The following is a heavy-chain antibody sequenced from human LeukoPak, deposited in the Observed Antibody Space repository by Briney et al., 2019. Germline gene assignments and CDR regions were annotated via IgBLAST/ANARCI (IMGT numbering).Heavy chain of an antibody. Sequence: PSETLSLTCAVYGGSFSGYYWSWIRQPPGKGLEWIGEINHSGSTYYNPSLKSRVTISVDTSKNQFSLKLSSVTAADTAVYYCAIGDNRGYYLDYWGQGTLVTVSS. D-gene: IGHD3-22*01. J-gene: IGHJ4*02. CDR2: INHSGST. V-gene: IGHV4-34*01. CDR3: AIGDNRGYYLDY. CDR1: GGSFSGYY.